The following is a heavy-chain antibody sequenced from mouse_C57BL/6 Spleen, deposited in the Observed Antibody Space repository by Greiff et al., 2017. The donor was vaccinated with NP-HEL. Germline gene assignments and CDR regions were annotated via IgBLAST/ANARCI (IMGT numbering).Heavy chain of an antibody. CDR3: ARTLYYGSSYGFAY. D-gene: IGHD1-1*01. Sequence: EVKLVESGGGLVKPGGSLKLSCAASGFTFSDYGMHWVRQAPEKGLEWVAYISSGSSTIYYEDTVKGRFTISSDNAKNTLFLQMTSLRSEDTAMYYCARTLYYGSSYGFAYWGQGTLVTVSA. CDR1: GFTFSDYG. J-gene: IGHJ3*01. V-gene: IGHV5-17*01. CDR2: ISSGSSTI.